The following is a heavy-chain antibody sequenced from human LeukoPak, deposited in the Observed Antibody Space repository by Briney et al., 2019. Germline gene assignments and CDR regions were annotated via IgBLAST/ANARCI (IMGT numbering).Heavy chain of an antibody. CDR1: GGTFSSYA. CDR2: IIPIFGTA. CDR3: ASEGVVGPVAHFDY. D-gene: IGHD1-26*01. J-gene: IGHJ4*02. Sequence: ASVKVSCKASGGTFSSYAISWVRQAPGQGLEWMGGIIPIFGTANYAQKFQGRVTITTDESTSTAYMELSSLRVEDTAVYYCASEGVVGPVAHFDYWGQGALVTVSS. V-gene: IGHV1-69*05.